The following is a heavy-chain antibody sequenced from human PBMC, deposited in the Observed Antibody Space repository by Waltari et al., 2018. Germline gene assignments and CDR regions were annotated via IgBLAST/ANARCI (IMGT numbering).Heavy chain of an antibody. D-gene: IGHD3-3*01. CDR1: GFTFSSDW. CDR2: IKPDGGEK. V-gene: IGHV3-7*01. Sequence: EVQLVVSGGGLVRPGGSLRLSCAASGFTFSSDWMSWVRQAPGKWLEFVANIKPDGGEKFYADSVKGRFTISRDNARNSLYLQMTSLRVEDTAVYYCARFGVEAGLDGWGQGTLVTVSS. J-gene: IGHJ4*02. CDR3: ARFGVEAGLDG.